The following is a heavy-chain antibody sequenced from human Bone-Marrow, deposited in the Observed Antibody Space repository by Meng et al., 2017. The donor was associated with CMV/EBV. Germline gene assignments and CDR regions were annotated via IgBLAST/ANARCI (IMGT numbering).Heavy chain of an antibody. CDR1: GGTISDYY. Sequence: GSRRLSCTVPGGTISDYYWSWIRQPPGKGLEWIGYIFYRGSTNYNPSLKSRVTISVDTSKNQFSLKLSSVTAADTAVYYCARESPLGSSKFDPWGQGTLVTVSS. D-gene: IGHD2-15*01. J-gene: IGHJ5*02. CDR3: ARESPLGSSKFDP. V-gene: IGHV4-59*12. CDR2: IFYRGST.